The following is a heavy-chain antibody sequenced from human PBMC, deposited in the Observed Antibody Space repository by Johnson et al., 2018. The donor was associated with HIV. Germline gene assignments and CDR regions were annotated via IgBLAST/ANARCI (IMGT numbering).Heavy chain of an antibody. J-gene: IGHJ3*02. V-gene: IGHV3-33*08. CDR2: IRYDGSNK. D-gene: IGHD6-13*01. CDR3: ARECSSTRWTYGFDI. CDR1: GFTFSSYD. Sequence: VQLVESGGGVVQPGRSLRLSCAASGFTFSSYDMNWVRQAPGKGLEWVAVIRYDGSNKYYADSVKGLFTITRDNSKNTLYLQMNSLRAEDTAVYYCARECSSTRWTYGFDIWGQGTLVTVS.